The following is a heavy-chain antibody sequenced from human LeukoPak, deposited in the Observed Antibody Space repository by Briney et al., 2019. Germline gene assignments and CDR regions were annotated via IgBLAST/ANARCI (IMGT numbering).Heavy chain of an antibody. V-gene: IGHV4-39*01. Sequence: PSETLSLTCTVSGGSINSSSYYWGWIRQPPGKGLEWIGSIYYSGSTYYNPSLKSRVTISVDTSKNQFSLKLSSVTAADTAVYFCARQSLRIGSNNWFDPWGQGTLVTVSS. CDR3: ARQSLRIGSNNWFDP. CDR1: GGSINSSSYY. CDR2: IYYSGST. J-gene: IGHJ5*02. D-gene: IGHD2-21*01.